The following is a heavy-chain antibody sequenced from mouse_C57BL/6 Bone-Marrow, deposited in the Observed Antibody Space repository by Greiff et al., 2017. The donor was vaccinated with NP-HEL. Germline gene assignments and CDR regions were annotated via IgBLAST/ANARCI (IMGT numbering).Heavy chain of an antibody. J-gene: IGHJ1*03. Sequence: EVKLMESVAELVRPGASVKLSCTASGFNIKNTYMHWVKQRPEQGLEWIGRIDPANGNTKYAPKFQGKATITADTSSNTAYLQLSSLTSEDTAIYYCARGVRPPWDFDVWGTGTTVTVSS. CDR1: GFNIKNTY. V-gene: IGHV14-3*01. D-gene: IGHD1-2*01. CDR2: IDPANGNT. CDR3: ARGVRPPWDFDV.